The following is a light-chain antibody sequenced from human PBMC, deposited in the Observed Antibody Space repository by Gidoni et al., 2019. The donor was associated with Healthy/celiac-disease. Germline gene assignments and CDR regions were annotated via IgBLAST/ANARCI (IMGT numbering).Light chain of an antibody. Sequence: EIVMTQSPATLSVSPGERATLSCRASQSVSSNLAWYQQKPGQAPRLLIYGASTRATGIPARFSGSVSGTECTLTISSLQSEDVAVYYCQQYNNWPWAFGQGTKVEIK. CDR1: QSVSSN. J-gene: IGKJ1*01. V-gene: IGKV3-15*01. CDR3: QQYNNWPWA. CDR2: GAS.